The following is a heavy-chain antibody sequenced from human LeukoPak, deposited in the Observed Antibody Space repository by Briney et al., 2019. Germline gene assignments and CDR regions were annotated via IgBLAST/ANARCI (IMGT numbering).Heavy chain of an antibody. CDR1: GYTFTSYD. Sequence: ASVKVSCKASGYTFTSYDINWVRQATGQGLEWMGWMNPNSGNTGYAQKFQGRVTITRNISITTAYMELSSLRSEDTSVYYCARRSIAVRTIDYWGQGTLVTVSS. CDR2: MNPNSGNT. D-gene: IGHD6-6*01. V-gene: IGHV1-8*03. J-gene: IGHJ4*02. CDR3: ARRSIAVRTIDY.